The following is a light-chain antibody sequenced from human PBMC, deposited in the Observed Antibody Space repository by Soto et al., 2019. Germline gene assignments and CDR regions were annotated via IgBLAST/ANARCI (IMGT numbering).Light chain of an antibody. CDR1: QSVSSN. V-gene: IGKV3-15*01. Sequence: EIALTQSPVALSLSPWERATLSCRASQSVSSNLAWYQQKPGQAPRLLIYGASSRATGIPARFSGSGSGTEFSLTISGLQSEDFAIYYCQQYNNWWTFGQGTKVDNK. CDR2: GAS. J-gene: IGKJ1*01. CDR3: QQYNNWWT.